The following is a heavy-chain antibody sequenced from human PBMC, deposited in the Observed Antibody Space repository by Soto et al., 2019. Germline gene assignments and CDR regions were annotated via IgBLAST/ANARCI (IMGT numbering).Heavy chain of an antibody. CDR3: ARVNDRFDY. D-gene: IGHD1-1*01. CDR1: GYIFTSYG. J-gene: IGHJ4*02. CDR2: INGYTGNT. Sequence: QVQLVQSGAEVKKPGASVKVSCKASGYIFTSYGITWVRQAPGQGLEWMGWINGYTGNTNYAQNLQGRVTMTKDTSTRTAYMALRSLRSDDTAVYYCARVNDRFDYWGQGTLVTVSS. V-gene: IGHV1-18*04.